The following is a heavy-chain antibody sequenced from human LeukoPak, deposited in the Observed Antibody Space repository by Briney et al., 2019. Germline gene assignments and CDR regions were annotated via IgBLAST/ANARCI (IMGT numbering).Heavy chain of an antibody. V-gene: IGHV4-34*01. Sequence: PSETLSLTCAVYGGSFSDYFWGWIRQPPGKGLEWIGEINHSGRTYYNPSLKSRVTISVDTSKNQFSLNLSSVTAADTAVYYCARDVVVVPAAIHYGMDVWGQGTTVPVSS. D-gene: IGHD2-2*01. J-gene: IGHJ6*02. CDR3: ARDVVVVPAAIHYGMDV. CDR2: INHSGRT. CDR1: GGSFSDYF.